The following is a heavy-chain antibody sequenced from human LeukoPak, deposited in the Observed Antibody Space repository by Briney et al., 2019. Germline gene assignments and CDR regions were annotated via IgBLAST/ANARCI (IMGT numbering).Heavy chain of an antibody. Sequence: GGSLRLSCAASGFTFSNYWMHWVRQAPGKGPVWVARIKNDGSYTIYADSVKGRFTISRDDAKNTLYLQMSSLRAEDTAVYYCARDFDMGGTPGDDFDYWGRGTLVTVSS. CDR1: GFTFSNYW. J-gene: IGHJ4*02. V-gene: IGHV3-74*01. D-gene: IGHD3-9*01. CDR3: ARDFDMGGTPGDDFDY. CDR2: IKNDGSYT.